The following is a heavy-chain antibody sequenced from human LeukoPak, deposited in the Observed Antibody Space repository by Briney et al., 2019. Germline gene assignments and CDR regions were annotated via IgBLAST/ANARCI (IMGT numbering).Heavy chain of an antibody. CDR1: GGSFSGYY. CDR3: ARGRGGCSSTSCHNWFDP. CDR2: INHSGST. D-gene: IGHD2-2*01. J-gene: IGHJ5*02. V-gene: IGHV4-34*01. Sequence: SETLSLTCAVYGGSFSGYYWSWIRQPPGKGLEWIGEINHSGSTNYNPSLKSRVTMSVDTSKNQFSLKLSSVTAADTAVYYCARGRGGCSSTSCHNWFDPWGQGTLVTVSS.